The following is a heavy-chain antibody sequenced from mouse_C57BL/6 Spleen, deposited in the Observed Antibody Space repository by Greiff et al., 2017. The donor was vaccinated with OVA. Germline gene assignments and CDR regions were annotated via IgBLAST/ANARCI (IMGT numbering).Heavy chain of an antibody. CDR1: GFTFSSYA. V-gene: IGHV5-4*01. CDR2: ISAGGSYT. J-gene: IGHJ3*01. D-gene: IGHD1-1*01. Sequence: VQLKESGGGLVKPGGSLKLSCAASGFTFSSYAMSWVRQTPGKRLEWVANISAGGSYTYYPDNVKGRFTITRDNAKNNLYLQMSHLKSEDTAVYYCAREDGSSETWFAYGGQGTLVTVSA. CDR3: AREDGSSETWFAY.